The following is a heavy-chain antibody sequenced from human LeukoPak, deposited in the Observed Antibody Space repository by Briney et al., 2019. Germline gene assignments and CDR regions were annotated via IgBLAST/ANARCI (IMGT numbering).Heavy chain of an antibody. D-gene: IGHD6-19*01. V-gene: IGHV4-4*02. CDR2: IYHSGST. J-gene: IGHJ1*01. CDR1: GGSISSSNW. CDR3: AGGAVAGTGYFQH. Sequence: SETLSLTCAVSGGSISSSNWWSWVRQPPGKGLKWIGEIYHSGSTNYNPSLKSRVTISVDKSKNQFSLKLSSVTAADTAVYYCAGGAVAGTGYFQHWGQGTLVTVSS.